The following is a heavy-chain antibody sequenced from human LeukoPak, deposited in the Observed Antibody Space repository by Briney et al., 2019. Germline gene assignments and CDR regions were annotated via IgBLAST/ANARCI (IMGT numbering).Heavy chain of an antibody. CDR2: IKSGGAV. D-gene: IGHD3-22*01. CDR1: GFSFTTAW. J-gene: IGHJ4*02. V-gene: IGHV3-15*01. Sequence: GGSLRLSCGASGFSFTTAWMSWVRQAPGKGLEWVARIKSGGAVDYASPVKGRFTISKDYSKNTLYLQMNSLKVEDTAVYYCVIDDYYDYSGTREADYFDYWGQGTLVTVSS. CDR3: VIDDYYDYSGTREADYFDY.